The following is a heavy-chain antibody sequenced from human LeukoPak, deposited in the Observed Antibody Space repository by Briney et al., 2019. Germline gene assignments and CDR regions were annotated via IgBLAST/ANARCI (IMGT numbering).Heavy chain of an antibody. CDR2: IWYDGSNK. D-gene: IGHD3-16*01. CDR3: ARDRWGAFDI. Sequence: PGRSLRLSCAASGFTFSSYGMHWVRQAPVKGLEWVAVIWYDGSNKYYADSVKGRFTISRDNSKNTLYLQMNSLRAEDTAVYYCARDRWGAFDIWGQGTMVTVSS. J-gene: IGHJ3*02. V-gene: IGHV3-33*01. CDR1: GFTFSSYG.